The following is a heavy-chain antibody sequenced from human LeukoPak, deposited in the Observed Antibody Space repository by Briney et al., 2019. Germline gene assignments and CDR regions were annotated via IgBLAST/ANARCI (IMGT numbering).Heavy chain of an antibody. J-gene: IGHJ6*03. CDR3: TRDWGPGIRTMDV. V-gene: IGHV3-49*04. D-gene: IGHD1-14*01. CDR1: GFTVGDYA. Sequence: GSLRLSCTAAGFTVGDYARSWVRQAPGKGLEWVGLLRSKAYGGTTEYVASVKGRFIISRDDSKSIAYLQMNSLKTEDTAVYYCTRDWGPGIRTMDVWGKGTTVTVSS. CDR2: LRSKAYGGTT.